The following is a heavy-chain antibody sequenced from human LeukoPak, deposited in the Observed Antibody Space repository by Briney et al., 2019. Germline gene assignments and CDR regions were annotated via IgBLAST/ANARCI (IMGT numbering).Heavy chain of an antibody. Sequence: SETLSLTCTVAGGSISSGGYYWSWIRQPPGKGLEWIGYIDYSGSTYYNPSRKSRVTISEATSTNQFFWKLSSVSAAETAGYFCARAEWAAVDYWGQGTLVTVSS. D-gene: IGHD1-14*01. V-gene: IGHV4-30-4*08. J-gene: IGHJ4*02. CDR2: IDYSGST. CDR1: GGSISSGGYY. CDR3: ARAEWAAVDY.